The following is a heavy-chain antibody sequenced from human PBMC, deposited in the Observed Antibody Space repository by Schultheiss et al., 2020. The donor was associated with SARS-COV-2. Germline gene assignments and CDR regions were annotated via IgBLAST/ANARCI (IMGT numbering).Heavy chain of an antibody. CDR2: IYYSGST. V-gene: IGHV4-59*08. Sequence: SQTLSLTCAVYGGSFSGYYWSWIRQPPGKGLEWIGSIYYSGSTNYNPSLKSRVTISVDTSKNQFSLKLSSVTAADTAVYYCARALGRNSSSWYPGWFDPWGQGTLVTVSS. CDR1: GGSFSGYY. J-gene: IGHJ5*02. CDR3: ARALGRNSSSWYPGWFDP. D-gene: IGHD6-13*01.